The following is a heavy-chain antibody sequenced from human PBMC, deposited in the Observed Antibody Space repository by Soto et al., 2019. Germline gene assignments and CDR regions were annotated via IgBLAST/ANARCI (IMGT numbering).Heavy chain of an antibody. V-gene: IGHV5-51*01. D-gene: IGHD3-3*01. CDR1: GYSFTSYW. Sequence: PGESLKISCKGSGYSFTSYWIGWVRQMPGKGLEWMGIIYPGDSDTRYSPSFQGQVTISADKSISTAYLQWSSLKASDTAMYYCARHYYDFWSGYSYYFDYWGQGTLVIVSS. J-gene: IGHJ4*02. CDR3: ARHYYDFWSGYSYYFDY. CDR2: IYPGDSDT.